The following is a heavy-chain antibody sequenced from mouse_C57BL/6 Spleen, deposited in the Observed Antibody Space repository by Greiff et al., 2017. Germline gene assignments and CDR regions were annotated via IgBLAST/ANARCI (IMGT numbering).Heavy chain of an antibody. Sequence: VQLQQPGAELVKPGASVKVSCKASGYTFTSYWMHWVKQRPGQGLEWIGRIHPSDSDTNYNQKFKGQATLPVDKSSSTAYMQVSSLTSEDSAVYYCAIGSSGYGSYFDYWGQGTTLTVSS. CDR2: IHPSDSDT. J-gene: IGHJ2*01. CDR1: GYTFTSYW. V-gene: IGHV1-74*01. CDR3: AIGSSGYGSYFDY. D-gene: IGHD3-2*02.